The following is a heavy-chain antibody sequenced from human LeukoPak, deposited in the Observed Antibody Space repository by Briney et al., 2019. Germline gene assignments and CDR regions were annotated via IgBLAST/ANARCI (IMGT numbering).Heavy chain of an antibody. Sequence: SETLSLTCAVYGGSFSGYYWSWIRQPPGKGLEWIGEINHSGSTNYNPSLKSRVTISVDTSKNQFSLKLSSVTAADTAVYYCAREYLSGSGSYYLNYYYYYMDVWGKGTTVTISS. CDR2: INHSGST. V-gene: IGHV4-34*01. CDR3: AREYLSGSGSYYLNYYYYYMDV. J-gene: IGHJ6*03. CDR1: GGSFSGYY. D-gene: IGHD3-10*01.